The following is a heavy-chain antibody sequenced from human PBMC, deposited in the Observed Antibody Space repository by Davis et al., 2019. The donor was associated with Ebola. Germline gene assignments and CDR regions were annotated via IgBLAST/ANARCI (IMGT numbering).Heavy chain of an antibody. J-gene: IGHJ4*02. CDR1: GGSISSYY. CDR2: IYYSGST. D-gene: IGHD5-24*01. CDR3: ARLGDGYNGY. Sequence: SETLSLTCTVSGGSISSYYWSWIRQPPGKGLEWIGYIYYSGSTNYNPSLKSRVTISVDTSKNQFSLKLSSVTAADTAVYYCARLGDGYNGYWGQGTLVTVSS. V-gene: IGHV4-59*01.